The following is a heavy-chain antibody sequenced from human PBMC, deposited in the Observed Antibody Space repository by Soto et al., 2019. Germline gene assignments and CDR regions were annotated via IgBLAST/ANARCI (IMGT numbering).Heavy chain of an antibody. CDR1: GGSVSSATYY. V-gene: IGHV4-61*01. Sequence: QVQLQESGPGLVRPSETLSLTCTVSGGSVSSATYYWGWIRQPPGKGLEWIGCIYYSGSINYNPSLKSRVAISLNTSTNQFSLKLSSVTAADTALYYCARLDWGYWYFDLWGRGTLVTVSS. D-gene: IGHD3-9*01. CDR2: IYYSGSI. CDR3: ARLDWGYWYFDL. J-gene: IGHJ2*01.